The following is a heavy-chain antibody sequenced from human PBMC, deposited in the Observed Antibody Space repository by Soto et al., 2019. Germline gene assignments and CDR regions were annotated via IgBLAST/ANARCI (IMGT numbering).Heavy chain of an antibody. D-gene: IGHD2-2*03. CDR1: GFTFSSYS. CDR3: AGGYCSSTSCYGMDV. J-gene: IGHJ6*02. CDR2: ISSSSSYI. V-gene: IGHV3-21*01. Sequence: PGGSLRLSCAASGFTFSSYSMNWVRQAPGKGLEWVSSISSSSSYIYYADSVKGRFTISRDNAKNSLYLQMNSLRAEDTAVYYCAGGYCSSTSCYGMDVWGQGTTVTVS.